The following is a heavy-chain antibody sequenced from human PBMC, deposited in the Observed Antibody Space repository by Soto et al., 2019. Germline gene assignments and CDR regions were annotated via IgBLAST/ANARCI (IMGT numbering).Heavy chain of an antibody. V-gene: IGHV3-48*03. J-gene: IGHJ4*02. CDR3: ARLIDYSNFFDY. D-gene: IGHD4-4*01. CDR2: ISGGASTI. Sequence: EVQLVESGGGLVQPGGSLRLSCAASGFTFSSYEMHWVSQAPGKGLQWVSYISGGASTIYYADSVKGRFTIPRDNAENSLSLQMPRLRAEDTAVYYCARLIDYSNFFDYWGPVIVVAVSS. CDR1: GFTFSSYE.